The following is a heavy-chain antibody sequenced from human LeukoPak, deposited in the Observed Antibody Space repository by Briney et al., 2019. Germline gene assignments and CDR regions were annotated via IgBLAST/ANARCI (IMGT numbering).Heavy chain of an antibody. CDR2: ISGSGGST. CDR1: GLTSSSYA. CDR3: AKSGGLSGSGRLGMDV. V-gene: IGHV3-23*01. J-gene: IGHJ6*02. D-gene: IGHD3-10*01. Sequence: GGSLRLSCAASGLTSSSYAVSWVRQAPGKGLEWVSAISGSGGSTYYADSVKGRFTISRDNSINTLYLQMSSLRAEDAAVYYCAKSGGLSGSGRLGMDVWGQGTTVTVSS.